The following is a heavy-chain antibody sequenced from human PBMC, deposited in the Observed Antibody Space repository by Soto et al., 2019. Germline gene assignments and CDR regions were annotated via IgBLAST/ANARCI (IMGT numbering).Heavy chain of an antibody. D-gene: IGHD6-6*01. CDR3: VTGDHLVR. CDR2: INPKTGDT. CDR1: WYTFTGYY. J-gene: IGHJ4*02. Sequence: SGKVSCKTSWYTFTGYYLNWVRQAPGRGLEWVGWINPKTGDTNNAQKFQGRVTMTTDTSISTGYMELSGLKSDATAVYYCVTGDHLVRWGQGTRVTVSS. V-gene: IGHV1-2*02.